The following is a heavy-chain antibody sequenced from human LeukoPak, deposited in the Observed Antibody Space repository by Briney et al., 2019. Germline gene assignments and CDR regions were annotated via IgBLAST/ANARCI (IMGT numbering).Heavy chain of an antibody. CDR3: ARVGIAAAGIDY. CDR2: ISSSSSYI. CDR1: GFTFSSYS. J-gene: IGHJ4*02. D-gene: IGHD6-13*01. V-gene: IGHV3-21*01. Sequence: GGSLRLSCAASGFTFSSYSMNWVRQAPGKGLEWVSSISSSSSYIYYAGSVKGRFTISRDNAKNSLYLQMNSLRAEDTAVYYCARVGIAAAGIDYWGQGTLVTVSS.